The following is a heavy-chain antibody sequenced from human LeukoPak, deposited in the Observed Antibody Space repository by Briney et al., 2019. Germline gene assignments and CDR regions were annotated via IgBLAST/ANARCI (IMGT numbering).Heavy chain of an antibody. V-gene: IGHV4-39*01. CDR1: GGSISSSSYY. J-gene: IGHJ4*02. CDR3: ASHPSIAVAGTIDY. D-gene: IGHD6-19*01. Sequence: PSETLSLTCTVSGGSISSSSYYWGWIRQPPGKGLEWIGSIYYSGSTYYNPSLKSRVTISVDTSKNQFSLKLSSVTAADTAVYYCASHPSIAVAGTIDYWGLGTLVTVSS. CDR2: IYYSGST.